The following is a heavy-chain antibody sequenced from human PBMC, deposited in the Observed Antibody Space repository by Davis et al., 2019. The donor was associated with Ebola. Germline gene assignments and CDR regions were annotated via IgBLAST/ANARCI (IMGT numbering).Heavy chain of an antibody. D-gene: IGHD3-3*01. CDR3: AKDAEIRFLEWLTLDY. CDR1: GFTFSSYG. CDR2: ISYDGSNK. V-gene: IGHV3-30*18. Sequence: GGSLRLSCAASGFTFSSYGMHWVRQAPGKGLEWVAVISYDGSNKYYADSVKGRFTISRDNSKNTLYLQMNSLRAEDTAVYYCAKDAEIRFLEWLTLDYWGQGTLVTVSS. J-gene: IGHJ4*02.